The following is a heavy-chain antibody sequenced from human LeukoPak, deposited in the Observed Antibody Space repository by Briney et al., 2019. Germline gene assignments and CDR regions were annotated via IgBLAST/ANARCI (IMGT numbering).Heavy chain of an antibody. D-gene: IGHD1-1*01. CDR3: ARDITTGTNWFDP. CDR1: GFTFSSYS. CDR2: ISSSSSYI. V-gene: IGHV3-21*01. Sequence: GGSLRLSCAASGFTFSSYSMNWARQAPGKGLEWVSSISSSSSYIYYADSVKGRFTISRDNAKNSLYLQMNSLRAEDTAVYYCARDITTGTNWFDPWGQGTLVTVSS. J-gene: IGHJ5*02.